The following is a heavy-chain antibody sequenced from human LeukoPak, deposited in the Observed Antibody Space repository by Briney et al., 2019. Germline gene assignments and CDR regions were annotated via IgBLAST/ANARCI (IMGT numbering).Heavy chain of an antibody. J-gene: IGHJ6*03. CDR3: ARTYGGNVGYYYYYYMDV. V-gene: IGHV4-34*01. D-gene: IGHD4-23*01. CDR1: GGSFSGYY. CDR2: INHSGST. Sequence: PSETLSLTCAVYGGSFSGYYWSWIRQPPGKGLEWIGEINHSGSTNYNPSLKSRVTISVDTSKNQFSLKLSSVTAADTAVYYCARTYGGNVGYYYYYYMDVWGKGTTVTVSS.